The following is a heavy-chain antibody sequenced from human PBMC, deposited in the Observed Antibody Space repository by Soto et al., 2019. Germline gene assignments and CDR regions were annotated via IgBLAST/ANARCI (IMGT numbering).Heavy chain of an antibody. CDR1: GGSISSYY. Sequence: PSETLSLTCTVSGGSISSYYWSWIRQPPGKGLEWIGYIYYSGSTNYNPSLKSRVTISVDTSKNQFSLKLSSVTAADTAVYYCVRVRRWFDPWGQGTLVTVSS. CDR2: IYYSGST. J-gene: IGHJ5*02. V-gene: IGHV4-59*13. CDR3: VRVRRWFDP.